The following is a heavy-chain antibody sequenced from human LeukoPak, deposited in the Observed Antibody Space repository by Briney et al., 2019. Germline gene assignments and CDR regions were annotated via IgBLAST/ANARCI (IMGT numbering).Heavy chain of an antibody. CDR2: ISYDGSDK. V-gene: IGHV3-30*06. CDR1: GFTFSNYG. Sequence: PGGSLRLSCAASGFTFSNYGMRWVRQAPGKGLGWVAVISYDGSDKYYADSVKGRFTISRDSSKNTLYLQMNSLRAEDTAVYYCAKDRGRRGDWYFDLWGRGTLVTVSS. J-gene: IGHJ2*01. CDR3: AKDRGRRGDWYFDL. D-gene: IGHD3-16*01.